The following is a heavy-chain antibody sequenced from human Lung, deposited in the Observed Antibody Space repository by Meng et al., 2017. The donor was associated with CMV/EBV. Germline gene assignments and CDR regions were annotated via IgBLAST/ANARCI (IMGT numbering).Heavy chain of an antibody. CDR3: SSTISGSYDY. Sequence: GEXXKISCAASGFTFSAFDMHWVRQASGKGLEWVGRVRGKSNSYATAYGASVEGRFTISRDDSKNTAHLQMNSLKTEDTAVYYCSSTISGSYDYWGQGTLVTVSS. CDR1: GFTFSAFD. V-gene: IGHV3-73*01. D-gene: IGHD1-26*01. J-gene: IGHJ4*02. CDR2: VRGKSNSYAT.